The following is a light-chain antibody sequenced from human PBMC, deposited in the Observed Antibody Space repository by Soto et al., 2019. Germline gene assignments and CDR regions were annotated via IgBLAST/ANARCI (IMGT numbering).Light chain of an antibody. CDR1: SSDIGVYNY. J-gene: IGLJ2*01. CDR2: EVS. Sequence: QSALTQPASVSGSPGQSITISCTGTSSDIGVYNYVSWYQQHPGKAPKLMIYEVSNRPSGVSSRFSGSKSGNTASLTISGLQAEDEADYYCSSYTGSSTLVVFGGGTKVTVL. CDR3: SSYTGSSTLVV. V-gene: IGLV2-14*01.